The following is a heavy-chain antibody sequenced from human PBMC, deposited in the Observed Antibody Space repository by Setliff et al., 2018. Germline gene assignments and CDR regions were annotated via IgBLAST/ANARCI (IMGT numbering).Heavy chain of an antibody. CDR2: ISSGSISTT. CDR3: ARRGTTAFDF. Sequence: RLSCAASGFTFSIYSMNWLRQAPGKGLEWVSYISSGSISTTHYADSVRGRFTVSRDNAKNTLYLEMSNLRAEDSAVYYCARRGTTAFDFWGLGTLVTVSS. J-gene: IGHJ4*02. D-gene: IGHD4-4*01. V-gene: IGHV3-48*01. CDR1: GFTFSIYS.